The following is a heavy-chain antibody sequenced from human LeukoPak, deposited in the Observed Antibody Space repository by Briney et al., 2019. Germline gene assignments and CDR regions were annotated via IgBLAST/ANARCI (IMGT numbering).Heavy chain of an antibody. CDR2: IYYSGST. D-gene: IGHD2-2*01. Sequence: SETLSLTCTVSGGSISSYYWSWIRQPPGKGLEWIGYIYYSGSTNYNPSLKSRVTISVDTSKNQFSLKLSSVTAADTAVYYCARYGAGCSSTSCYDAFDIWGQGTMVTVSS. V-gene: IGHV4-59*01. CDR3: ARYGAGCSSTSCYDAFDI. CDR1: GGSISSYY. J-gene: IGHJ3*02.